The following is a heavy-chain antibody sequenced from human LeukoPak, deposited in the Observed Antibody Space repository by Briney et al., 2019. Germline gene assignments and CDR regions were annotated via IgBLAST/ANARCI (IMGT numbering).Heavy chain of an antibody. J-gene: IGHJ5*02. CDR3: ARDQVTTFGVDWFDP. CDR2: IYYSGST. V-gene: IGHV4-39*07. D-gene: IGHD2/OR15-2a*01. Sequence: SETLSLTCTVSGGSISSSSYYWGWIRQPPGKGLEWIGSIYYSGSTYYNPSLKSRVTISVDTSKNQFSLKLSSVTAADTAVCYCARDQVTTFGVDWFDPWGQGTLVTVSS. CDR1: GGSISSSSYY.